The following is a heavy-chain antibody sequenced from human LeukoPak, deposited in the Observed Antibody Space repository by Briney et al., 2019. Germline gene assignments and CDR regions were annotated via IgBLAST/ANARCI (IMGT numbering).Heavy chain of an antibody. CDR1: GGSISSYY. CDR2: IYYSGST. D-gene: IGHD3-22*01. J-gene: IGHJ4*02. CDR3: ARDSSGFDY. Sequence: TPSETLSLTCTVSGGSISSYYWSWIRQPPGKGLEWIGYIYYSGSTNYNPSLKSRVTISVDTSKNQFSLKLSSVTAADTAVYYCARDSSGFDYWGQGTLVTVSS. V-gene: IGHV4-59*01.